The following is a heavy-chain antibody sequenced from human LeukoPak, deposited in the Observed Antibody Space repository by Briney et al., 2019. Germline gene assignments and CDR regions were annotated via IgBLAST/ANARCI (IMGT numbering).Heavy chain of an antibody. CDR3: ARDLGLWEPYNWLDP. D-gene: IGHD1-26*01. V-gene: IGHV1-18*01. J-gene: IGHJ5*02. Sequence: ASVKVSCKASGYTFTSYGISWVRQAPGQGLEWMGWISAYNGNTNYAQKLQGRVTMTTDTSTSTAYMELSSLTSEDTAVYYCARDLGLWEPYNWLDPWGQGTLVTVS. CDR1: GYTFTSYG. CDR2: ISAYNGNT.